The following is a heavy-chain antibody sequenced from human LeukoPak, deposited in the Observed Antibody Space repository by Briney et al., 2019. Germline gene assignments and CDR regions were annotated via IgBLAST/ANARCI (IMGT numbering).Heavy chain of an antibody. CDR3: ATLGKVSIFGVVIDY. V-gene: IGHV1-24*01. J-gene: IGHJ4*02. CDR2: FDPEDGET. CDR1: GYTLTELS. D-gene: IGHD3-3*01. Sequence: ASVTVSCKVSGYTLTELSMHWVRQAPGKGLEWMGGFDPEDGETIYAQKFQGRVTMTEDTSTDTAYMELSSLRSEDTAVYYCATLGKVSIFGVVIDYWGQGTLVTVSS.